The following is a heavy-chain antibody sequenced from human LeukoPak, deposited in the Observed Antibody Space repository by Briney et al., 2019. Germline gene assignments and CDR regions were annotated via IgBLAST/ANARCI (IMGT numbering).Heavy chain of an antibody. CDR1: GFTFSTYW. CDR3: AKDMGSSNWYYFDY. D-gene: IGHD6-13*01. Sequence: GGSLRLSCAASGFTFSTYWMSWVRQAPGKGLEWVSGITWNSGKIGYADSVKGRFTISRDSAKNSLFLQMNSLRTEDMALYYCAKDMGSSNWYYFDYWGQGTLVTVSS. V-gene: IGHV3-9*03. J-gene: IGHJ4*02. CDR2: ITWNSGKI.